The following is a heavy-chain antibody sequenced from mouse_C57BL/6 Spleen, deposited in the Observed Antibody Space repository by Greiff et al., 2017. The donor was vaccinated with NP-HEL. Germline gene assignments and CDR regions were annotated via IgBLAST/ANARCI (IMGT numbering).Heavy chain of an antibody. D-gene: IGHD1-1*01. J-gene: IGHJ1*03. CDR1: GYTFTSYW. CDR3: AREDYYGVLWYFDV. Sequence: QVQLQQPGTELVKPGASVKLSCKASGYTFTSYWMHWVKQRPGQGLEWIGNINPSNGGTNYNEKFKSKATLTVDKSSSTAYMQLSSLTSEDSAVYYCAREDYYGVLWYFDVWGTGTTVTVSS. V-gene: IGHV1-53*01. CDR2: INPSNGGT.